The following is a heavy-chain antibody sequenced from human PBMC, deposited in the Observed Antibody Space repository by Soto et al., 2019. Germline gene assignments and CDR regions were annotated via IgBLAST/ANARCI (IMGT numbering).Heavy chain of an antibody. J-gene: IGHJ4*02. V-gene: IGHV3-7*01. CDR1: GFTFRNYC. CDR2: INEDGSEE. Sequence: EVKLVESGGGLVQPGGSLRLSCAASGFTFRNYCLGWVRKAPGKGLEWVANINEDGSEEYYVDSVRGRFIISRDNARNSLFLQMNSLRAEDTAIYYCARIEIGSYDYWGQGTLVTVSS. D-gene: IGHD1-26*01. CDR3: ARIEIGSYDY.